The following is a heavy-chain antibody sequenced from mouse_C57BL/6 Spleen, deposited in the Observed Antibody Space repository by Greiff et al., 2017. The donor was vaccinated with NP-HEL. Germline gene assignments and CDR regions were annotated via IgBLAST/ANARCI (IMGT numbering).Heavy chain of an antibody. CDR2: IDPSDSYT. CDR3: ASYYDYDLDY. J-gene: IGHJ2*01. CDR1: GYTFTSYW. V-gene: IGHV1-50*01. Sequence: QVQLQQPGAELVKPGASVKLSCKASGYTFTSYWMQWVKQRPGQGLEWIGEIDPSDSYTNSNQKFKGKATLTVDTSSSTAYMQLSSLTSEDSAVYSCASYYDYDLDYWGQGTTLTVSS. D-gene: IGHD2-4*01.